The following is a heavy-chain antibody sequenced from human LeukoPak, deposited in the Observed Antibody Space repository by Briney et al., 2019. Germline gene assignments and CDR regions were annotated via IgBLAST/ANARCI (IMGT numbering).Heavy chain of an antibody. J-gene: IGHJ6*02. Sequence: EPSETLSLTCTVSGGSISSYYWSWIRQPPGKGLEWIGYIYYSGSTYYNPSLKSRVTISVDTSKNQFSLKLSSVTAADTAVYYCARAIYCSSTSCYPGGYGMDVWGQGTTVTVSS. D-gene: IGHD2-2*01. V-gene: IGHV4-59*06. CDR2: IYYSGST. CDR1: GGSISSYY. CDR3: ARAIYCSSTSCYPGGYGMDV.